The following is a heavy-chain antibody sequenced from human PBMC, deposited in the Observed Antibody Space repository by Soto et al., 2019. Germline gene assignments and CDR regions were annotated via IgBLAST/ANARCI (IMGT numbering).Heavy chain of an antibody. CDR3: TREAIVVIPAAQPADFDS. CDR2: ISPYSGNT. D-gene: IGHD2-2*01. J-gene: IGHJ4*02. Sequence: QVQLVQSGAEVRKPGASVKVSCKGLGYNFIKYGMNWVRQAPGQGREWMGWISPYSGNTHSAQKFQGRLTLTTDTAATTAYMELRSLRSADTALYYCTREAIVVIPAAQPADFDSWGQGTLVTVSS. V-gene: IGHV1-18*01. CDR1: GYNFIKYG.